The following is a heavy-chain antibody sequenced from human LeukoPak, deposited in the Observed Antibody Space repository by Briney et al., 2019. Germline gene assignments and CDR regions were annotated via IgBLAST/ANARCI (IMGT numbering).Heavy chain of an antibody. CDR3: ARVFFGEQWQFDY. CDR2: ISYDGSNK. V-gene: IGHV3-30*04. J-gene: IGHJ4*02. Sequence: SGGSLRLSCAASGFTFSSYAMHWVRQAPGKGLEWVAVISYDGSNKYYADSVKGRFTISRDNSKNTLYLQMNSLRAEDTAVYYCARVFFGEQWQFDYWGQGTLVTVSS. D-gene: IGHD6-19*01. CDR1: GFTFSSYA.